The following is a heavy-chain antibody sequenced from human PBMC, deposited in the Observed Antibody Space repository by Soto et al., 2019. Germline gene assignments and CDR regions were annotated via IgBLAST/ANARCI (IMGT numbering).Heavy chain of an antibody. J-gene: IGHJ6*02. D-gene: IGHD2-21*01. Sequence: QVQLQESGPGLVKPSETLSLTCTVSGASISSYYWIWIRQPAGKGLEYIGRIYISGSTNYNPSLKAGVPLSVDTPKHQFSLRRGSVSAADTAFYYWARRGGKYGVDDCSYYNGMDVWGQGTTVTVPS. V-gene: IGHV4-4*07. CDR3: ARRGGKYGVDDCSYYNGMDV. CDR1: GASISSYY. CDR2: IYISGST.